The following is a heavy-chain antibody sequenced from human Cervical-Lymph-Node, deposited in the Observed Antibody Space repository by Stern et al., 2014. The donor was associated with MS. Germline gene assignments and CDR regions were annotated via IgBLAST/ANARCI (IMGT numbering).Heavy chain of an antibody. V-gene: IGHV4-39*01. CDR2: VYYSGAT. D-gene: IGHD2-8*02. CDR1: GDSISSYTHY. CDR3: AKHACTGAACPFDL. Sequence: QVQLQESGPGLVKPSETLSLTCAVSGDSISSYTHYWAWIRQPPGKGLEWIGSVYYSGATYYNRAISSRVTFTMNASKNHFSLGLNSVTAADTAVYYCAKHACTGAACPFDLWGQGTLVTVSS. J-gene: IGHJ4*02.